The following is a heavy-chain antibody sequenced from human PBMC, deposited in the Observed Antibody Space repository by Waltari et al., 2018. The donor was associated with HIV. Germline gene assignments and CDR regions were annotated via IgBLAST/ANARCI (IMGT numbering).Heavy chain of an antibody. J-gene: IGHJ6*02. CDR1: GFDVTSNY. CDR3: ARMHRYYGSDQSRYFYFGFDV. Sequence: EVQLVESGGDLTQPGGSLRLSCVISGFDVTSNYMSWVRPAPGKGLVGVLVIYKNSNTSYADSGKGRFTIFRDNSKNTGYLQMNSLRAEDTAVYYCARMHRYYGSDQSRYFYFGFDVWGQGTTVTVS. CDR2: IYKNSNT. D-gene: IGHD3-10*01. V-gene: IGHV3-53*01.